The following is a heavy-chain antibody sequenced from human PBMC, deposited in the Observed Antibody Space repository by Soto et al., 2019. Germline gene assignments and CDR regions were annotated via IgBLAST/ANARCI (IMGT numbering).Heavy chain of an antibody. D-gene: IGHD5-18*01. CDR3: ARRGFRSGYGGLYNWFDP. V-gene: IGHV4-39*01. CDR1: GGSVSSGSYY. Sequence: TSETLSLTCTVSGGSVSSGSYYWSWIRQPPGKGLEWIGSIYYSGSTYYNPSLRSRVTISVDTSKNQFSLRLTSVTAADTGVYFCARRGFRSGYGGLYNWFDPWGQGTLVTVSS. J-gene: IGHJ5*02. CDR2: IYYSGST.